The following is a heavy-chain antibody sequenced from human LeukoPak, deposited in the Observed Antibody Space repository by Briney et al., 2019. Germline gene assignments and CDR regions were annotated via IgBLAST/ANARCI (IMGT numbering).Heavy chain of an antibody. D-gene: IGHD3-22*01. J-gene: IGHJ4*02. CDR2: IYPSGST. V-gene: IGHV4-61*02. CDR3: ARERYDSSGYHPALLDY. CDR1: GGSISSGSHY. Sequence: PSETLSLTCTVSGGSISSGSHYWNWIRQPAGKGLEWIGRIYPSGSTNYNPSLKSRVTMSVDTSKNQFSLKLSSVTAADTAVYYCARERYDSSGYHPALLDYWGQGTLVTVSS.